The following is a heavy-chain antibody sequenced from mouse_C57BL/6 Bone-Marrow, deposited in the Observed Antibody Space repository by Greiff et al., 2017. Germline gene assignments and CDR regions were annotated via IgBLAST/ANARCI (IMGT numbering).Heavy chain of an antibody. V-gene: IGHV14-4*01. CDR2: IDPENGDT. CDR3: TPRISLHPAY. J-gene: IGHJ3*01. CDR1: GFNIKDDY. Sequence: EVMLVESGAELVRPGASVKLSCTASGFNIKDDYMHWVKQRPEQGLEWIGWIDPENGDTEYASKFQGKATITADTSSNTAYLQLSSLTSEDTAVYYGTPRISLHPAYWGQGTLVTVSA.